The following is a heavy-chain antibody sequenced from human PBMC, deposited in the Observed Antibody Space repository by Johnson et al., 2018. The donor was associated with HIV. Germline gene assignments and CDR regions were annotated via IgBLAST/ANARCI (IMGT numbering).Heavy chain of an antibody. Sequence: QVQLVESGGGAVQPGGSLRISCTASGLTFSRYGMHWVRQAPGKGLEWVAVIWYDGSNKYYADSVKGRFTISRDNSKNTMYLQMNSLRAEDTAVYYCAKSPGKDHGGNSGGIDIWGQGTMVTVSA. D-gene: IGHD4-23*01. J-gene: IGHJ3*02. CDR1: GLTFSRYG. CDR2: IWYDGSNK. V-gene: IGHV3-33*06. CDR3: AKSPGKDHGGNSGGIDI.